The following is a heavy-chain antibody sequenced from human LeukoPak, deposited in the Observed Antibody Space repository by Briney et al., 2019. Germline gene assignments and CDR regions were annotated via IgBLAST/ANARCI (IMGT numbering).Heavy chain of an antibody. CDR3: ARDLRPYYYYYGMDV. CDR2: ISYDGSNK. V-gene: IGHV3-30-3*01. Sequence: PGGSLRLSCAASGFTFSSYAMHWVRQAPGKGLEWVAVISYDGSNKYYADSMKGRFTISRDNSKNTLYLQMNSLRAEDTAVYYCARDLRPYYYYYGMDVWGQGTTVTVSS. J-gene: IGHJ6*02. CDR1: GFTFSSYA.